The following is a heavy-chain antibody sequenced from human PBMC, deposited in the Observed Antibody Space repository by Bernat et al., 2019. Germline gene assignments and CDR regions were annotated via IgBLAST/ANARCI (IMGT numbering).Heavy chain of an antibody. Sequence: EVQLVASGGGLVQPGGSLTLSCAASGFTFRSSWMRWIRQAPGKGLEWVANIKQDGTEIYYVDAVKGRFTISRDNAKNSLYLQMNSLRAEDTAVYYCVKDTDYWGQGTLVTVSS. CDR1: GFTFRSSW. J-gene: IGHJ4*02. CDR2: IKQDGTEI. CDR3: VKDTDY. V-gene: IGHV3-7*03.